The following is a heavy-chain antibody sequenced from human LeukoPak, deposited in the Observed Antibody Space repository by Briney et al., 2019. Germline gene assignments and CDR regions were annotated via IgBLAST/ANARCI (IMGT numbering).Heavy chain of an antibody. D-gene: IGHD2/OR15-2a*01. J-gene: IGHJ4*02. V-gene: IGHV3-23*01. Sequence: GGSLRLSCAASEFTFSSYGMHWVRQAPGKGLEWVSGISGSDGSTYYADSVKGRFTISRDNSKNTLYLQMNSLRAEDTAVYYCARAGNTRFDYWGQGTLVTVSS. CDR1: EFTFSSYG. CDR2: ISGSDGST. CDR3: ARAGNTRFDY.